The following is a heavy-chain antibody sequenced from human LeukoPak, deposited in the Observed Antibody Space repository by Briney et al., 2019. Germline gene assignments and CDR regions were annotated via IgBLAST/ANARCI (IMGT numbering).Heavy chain of an antibody. Sequence: GRSLRLSCAASGFTFSSYAMHWVRQAPGKGLEWVAVISYDGSNKYYADSVKGRFTISRDNSKNTLYLQMNSLRAEDTAVYYCVSLLSDYGDNRVHWGQGTLVTVSS. CDR3: VSLLSDYGDNRVH. D-gene: IGHD4-23*01. J-gene: IGHJ4*02. CDR1: GFTFSSYA. V-gene: IGHV3-30-3*01. CDR2: ISYDGSNK.